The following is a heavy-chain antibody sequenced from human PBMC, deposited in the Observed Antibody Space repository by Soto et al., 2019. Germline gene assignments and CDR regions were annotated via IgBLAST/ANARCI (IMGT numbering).Heavy chain of an antibody. CDR1: GGSISSSSYY. CDR3: ARGYVLIWFGELPPTGFDY. V-gene: IGHV4-39*01. Sequence: SETLSLTCTVSGGSISSSSYYWGWILQPPGKGLELIGSIYYSGITYYNPSLKSRVTISLDTSKNQFSLKMSSVTAADTAVYHCARGYVLIWFGELPPTGFDYWGQGTLVTVSS. D-gene: IGHD3-10*01. J-gene: IGHJ4*02. CDR2: IYYSGIT.